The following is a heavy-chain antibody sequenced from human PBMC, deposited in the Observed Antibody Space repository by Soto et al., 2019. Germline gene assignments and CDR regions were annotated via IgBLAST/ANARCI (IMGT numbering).Heavy chain of an antibody. J-gene: IGHJ6*02. CDR1: GFTFASYN. CDR2: ISGNSEYI. V-gene: IGHV3-21*01. Sequence: EVQLVESGGGLVKWGGSLRLSFASSGFTFASYNMLWVRQAPGKGLEWVASISGNSEYIYHADSLKGRFTVSTDNAQKDLYLDMTILRDEDTAVYYCARGGSAERQTGGDHYYYHPLDVWGQGTAVTVSS. CDR3: ARGGSAERQTGGDHYYYHPLDV. D-gene: IGHD5-12*01.